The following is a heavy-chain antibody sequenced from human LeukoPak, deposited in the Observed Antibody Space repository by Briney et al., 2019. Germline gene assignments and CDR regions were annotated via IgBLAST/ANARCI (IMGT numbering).Heavy chain of an antibody. D-gene: IGHD2/OR15-2a*01. J-gene: IGHJ4*02. CDR3: ARILYSNNIDY. CDR2: INHSGST. CDR1: GGSFSGYY. Sequence: PSETLSLTCAVYGGSFSGYYWSWIRQPPGKGLEWIGEINHSGSTNYNPPLKSRVTISVDTSKNQFSLKLNSVTAADTAVYYCARILYSNNIDYWGQGTLVTVSS. V-gene: IGHV4-34*01.